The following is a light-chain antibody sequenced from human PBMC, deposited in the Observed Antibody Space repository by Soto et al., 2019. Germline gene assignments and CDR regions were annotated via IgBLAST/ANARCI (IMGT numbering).Light chain of an antibody. CDR2: DAS. J-gene: IGKJ5*01. CDR3: QQRHSWVT. CDR1: QPVSDK. V-gene: IGKV3-11*01. Sequence: EVVMTQSPANLSLSPGAGATLSCWASQPVSDKLAWYQQKPGQAPRLLIYDASTRATGIPARFSGSGSGTDFTLTISMLEPEDFAIYYCQQRHSWVTFGQGTRLEIK.